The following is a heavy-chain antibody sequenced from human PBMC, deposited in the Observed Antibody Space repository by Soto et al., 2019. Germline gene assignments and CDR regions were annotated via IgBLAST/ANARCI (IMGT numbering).Heavy chain of an antibody. J-gene: IGHJ4*02. Sequence: SETLSLTCTVTGDSINNRSYYWGWIRQPPGKGLEWIGSIYYSGSPYNNPSLKSRVSMSVDTSKNQFSLKLRSVTAADTALYYCARQRTSVVTQAYFDSWGQGSLVTVSS. CDR1: GDSINNRSYY. V-gene: IGHV4-39*01. CDR2: IYYSGSP. CDR3: ARQRTSVVTQAYFDS. D-gene: IGHD2-21*02.